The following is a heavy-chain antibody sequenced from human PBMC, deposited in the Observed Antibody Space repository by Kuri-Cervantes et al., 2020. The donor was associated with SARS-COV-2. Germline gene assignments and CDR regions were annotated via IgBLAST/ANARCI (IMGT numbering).Heavy chain of an antibody. CDR3: AREPIGWEIPQDAFDI. D-gene: IGHD1-26*01. V-gene: IGHV3-11*04. CDR1: GFTFSDYY. J-gene: IGHJ3*02. CDR2: ISSSGSTI. Sequence: GGSLRLSCAASGFTFSDYYMSWIRKAPGKGLEWVSYISSSGSTIYYADSVKGRFTISRDNAKNSLYLQMNSLRAEDTAVYYCAREPIGWEIPQDAFDIWGQGTMVTVSS.